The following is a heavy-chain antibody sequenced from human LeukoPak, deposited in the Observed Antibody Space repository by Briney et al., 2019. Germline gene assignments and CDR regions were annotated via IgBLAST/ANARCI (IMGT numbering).Heavy chain of an antibody. Sequence: ASVRVSCKASGYTFTGYYMHWVRQAPGQGLEWMGWINPNSGGTNYAQKFQGRVTMTRDTSISTAYMELSRLRSDDTAVYCCARDMTSSSWPSMSVWGQGTLVTVSS. V-gene: IGHV1-2*02. CDR2: INPNSGGT. J-gene: IGHJ4*02. D-gene: IGHD6-13*01. CDR1: GYTFTGYY. CDR3: ARDMTSSSWPSMSV.